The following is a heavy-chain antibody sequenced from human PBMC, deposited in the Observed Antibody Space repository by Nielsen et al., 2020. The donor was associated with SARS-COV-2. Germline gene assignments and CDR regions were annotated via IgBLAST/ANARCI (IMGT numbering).Heavy chain of an antibody. CDR2: INPNSGGT. V-gene: IGHV1-2*06. CDR1: GYTFTGYY. J-gene: IGHJ4*02. D-gene: IGHD6-19*01. CDR3: ARLAGSGWSHNAFDY. Sequence: ASVKVSCKASGYTFTGYYMHWVRQAPGQGLEWMGRINPNSGGTNYAQKFQGRVTITRDTSASTAYMELSSLRSEDTAVYYCARLAGSGWSHNAFDYWGQGTLVTVSS.